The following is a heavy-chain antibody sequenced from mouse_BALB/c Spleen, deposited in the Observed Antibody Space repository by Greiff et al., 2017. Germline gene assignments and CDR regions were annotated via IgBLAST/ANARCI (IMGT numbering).Heavy chain of an antibody. CDR3: ARSYDYDENYYAMDY. CDR1: GDSITSGY. D-gene: IGHD2-4*01. Sequence: VQLKESGPSLVKPSQTLSLTCSVTGDSITSGYWNWIRKFPGNKLEYMGYISYSGSTYYNPSLKSRISITRDTSKNQYYLQLNSVTTEDTATYYCARSYDYDENYYAMDYRGQGTSVTVSS. CDR2: ISYSGST. J-gene: IGHJ4*01. V-gene: IGHV3-8*02.